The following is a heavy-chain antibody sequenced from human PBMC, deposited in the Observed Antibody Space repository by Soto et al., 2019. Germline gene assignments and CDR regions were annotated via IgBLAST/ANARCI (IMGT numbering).Heavy chain of an antibody. Sequence: ASVKVSCKASGYTFTSYGISWVRQAPGQGLEWMGWISAYNGNTNYAQKLQGRVTMTTDTSTSTAYMELRSLRSDDTAVYYCASYSSSNYYYYGMDVWGQGTTVTVYS. V-gene: IGHV1-18*04. CDR3: ASYSSSNYYYYGMDV. D-gene: IGHD6-6*01. CDR1: GYTFTSYG. J-gene: IGHJ6*02. CDR2: ISAYNGNT.